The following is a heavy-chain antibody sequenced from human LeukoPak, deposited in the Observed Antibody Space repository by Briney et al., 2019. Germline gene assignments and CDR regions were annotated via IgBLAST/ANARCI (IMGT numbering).Heavy chain of an antibody. D-gene: IGHD3-10*01. Sequence: PGGSLRLSCAASGFTFSTYGIHWVRQAPGKGLEWVAVIWYDGSNKYYGDNVKGRFTISRDNSKNSLYLHMSSLRDEDTAVYYCARDLYGPSAPPGYGMDVWGQGTTVTVSS. J-gene: IGHJ6*02. CDR2: IWYDGSNK. CDR3: ARDLYGPSAPPGYGMDV. CDR1: GFTFSTYG. V-gene: IGHV3-33*01.